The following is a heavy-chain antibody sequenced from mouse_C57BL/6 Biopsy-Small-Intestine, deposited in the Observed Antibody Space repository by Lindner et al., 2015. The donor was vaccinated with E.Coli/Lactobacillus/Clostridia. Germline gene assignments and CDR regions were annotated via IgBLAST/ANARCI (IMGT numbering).Heavy chain of an antibody. Sequence: VQLQESGAELMKPGASVKLSCRATGYTFTDYWIEWVKQRPGHGLEWIGQILPGTGGTYYNEKFKGKATFTADTSSNTAFMQLSSLTTEDSAIYYCARWGDYWGQGTSVTVSS. CDR1: GYTFTDYW. CDR3: ARWGDY. CDR2: ILPGTGGT. J-gene: IGHJ4*01. V-gene: IGHV1-9*01.